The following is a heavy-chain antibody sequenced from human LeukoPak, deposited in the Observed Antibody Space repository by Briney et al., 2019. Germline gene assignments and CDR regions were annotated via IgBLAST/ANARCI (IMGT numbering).Heavy chain of an antibody. D-gene: IGHD1-26*01. J-gene: IGHJ3*02. CDR1: GFTFSSYW. Sequence: GGSLRLSCAASGFTFSSYWMNWVRQAPGKGLEWVPYISGSGNTIYYTDSVKGRFTISRDNAKNSLYLQMNSLRDEDTAVFYCARPQWGSPSDPFDIWGQGTMVTVSS. CDR3: ARPQWGSPSDPFDI. V-gene: IGHV3-48*02. CDR2: ISGSGNTI.